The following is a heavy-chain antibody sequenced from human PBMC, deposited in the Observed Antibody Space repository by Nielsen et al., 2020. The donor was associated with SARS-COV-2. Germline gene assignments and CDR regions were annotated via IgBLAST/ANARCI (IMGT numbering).Heavy chain of an antibody. J-gene: IGHJ6*02. CDR1: GGTFSSHA. CDR3: ALGCTNGVCYPSYYYYGMDV. D-gene: IGHD2-8*01. Sequence: SVKVSCKASGGTFSSHAINWVRQAPGQGLEWMGGIIPFFGTTNYAQKFQGRVTITADKSTSTAYMELSSLRSEDTAVYYCALGCTNGVCYPSYYYYGMDVWGQGTTVTVSS. V-gene: IGHV1-69*06. CDR2: IIPFFGTT.